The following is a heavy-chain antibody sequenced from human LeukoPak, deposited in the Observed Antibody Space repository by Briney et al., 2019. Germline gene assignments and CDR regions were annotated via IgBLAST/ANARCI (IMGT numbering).Heavy chain of an antibody. D-gene: IGHD3-9*01. CDR2: IYYSGST. V-gene: IGHV4-59*08. Sequence: SETLFLTCTVSGGSISSYYWSWIRQPPGKGLEWIGYIYYSGSTNYNPSLKSRVTISVDTSKNQFSLKLSSVTAADTAVYYCARYPTYYDILTGRNAFDIWGQGTMVTVSS. J-gene: IGHJ3*02. CDR3: ARYPTYYDILTGRNAFDI. CDR1: GGSISSYY.